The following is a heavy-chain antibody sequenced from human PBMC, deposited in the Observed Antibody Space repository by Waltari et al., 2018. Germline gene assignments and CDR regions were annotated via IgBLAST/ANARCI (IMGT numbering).Heavy chain of an antibody. CDR1: GFTFSNYG. J-gene: IGHJ4*02. CDR3: VGGQMGDF. V-gene: IGHV3-33*03. D-gene: IGHD3-16*01. Sequence: QDQLVESGGGVVQPGRSLRLSCVPSGFTFSNYGMHWVRQAPGKGLEWCAVISYDGSKRFYADAVKGRFTISRDNSKNILYLQMNSLRADDTAMYYCVGGQMGDFWGQGTLVTVSS. CDR2: ISYDGSKR.